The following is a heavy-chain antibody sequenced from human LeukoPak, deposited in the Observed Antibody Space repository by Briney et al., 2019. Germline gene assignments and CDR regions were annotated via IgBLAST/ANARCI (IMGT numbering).Heavy chain of an antibody. Sequence: QPGGSLRLSCAASGFTFSSYAMSWVRQAPGKGLEWVAAISGSGGSTYHADSVKGRFTISRDNSKNTLYLQMNSLRAEDTAVYYCAKDGVYSYGSPHDAFDIWGQGTMVTVSS. D-gene: IGHD5-18*01. CDR2: ISGSGGST. CDR1: GFTFSSYA. CDR3: AKDGVYSYGSPHDAFDI. V-gene: IGHV3-23*01. J-gene: IGHJ3*02.